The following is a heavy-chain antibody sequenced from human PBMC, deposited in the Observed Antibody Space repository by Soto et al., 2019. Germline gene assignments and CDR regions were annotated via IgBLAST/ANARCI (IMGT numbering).Heavy chain of an antibody. CDR1: GFVFRSYW. J-gene: IGHJ4*02. V-gene: IGHV3-7*01. D-gene: IGHD6-19*01. Sequence: GESLKISCAASGFVFRSYWMSWVRQAPGKGLEWVANINQDGSEKYYVDSVRGRFIISRGNAENSLYLQMNSLRAEDTALYYCARDGVAAGLYLDNWGQGTLVTVSS. CDR2: INQDGSEK. CDR3: ARDGVAAGLYLDN.